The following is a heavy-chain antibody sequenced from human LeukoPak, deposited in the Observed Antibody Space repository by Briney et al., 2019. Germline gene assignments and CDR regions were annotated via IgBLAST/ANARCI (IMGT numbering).Heavy chain of an antibody. J-gene: IGHJ6*03. CDR1: GGSFSGYY. D-gene: IGHD6-6*01. CDR3: ARVYSSPWDYYYYMDV. CDR2: INHSGST. V-gene: IGHV4-34*01. Sequence: KPSETLSLTCAVYGGSFSGYYWSWIRQPPGKGLEWIGEINHSGSTNYNPSLKSRVTISVDTSKNQFSLKLSSVTAADTAVYYCARVYSSPWDYYYYMDVWGKGTTVTVSS.